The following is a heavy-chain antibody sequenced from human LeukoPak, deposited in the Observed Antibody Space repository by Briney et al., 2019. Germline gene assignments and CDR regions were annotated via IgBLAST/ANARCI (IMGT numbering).Heavy chain of an antibody. J-gene: IGHJ6*02. Sequence: WRCLTLSRAASGYSFCSYSMNCVCQAPGKGLEWVSYISSSSVTIYYPDSVECPFTISRDNAKNSLYLQMNSLRAEDTAVYYCARDLGNQGIRGMDVWGQGTTASVSS. CDR3: ARDLGNQGIRGMDV. D-gene: IGHD3-3*02. V-gene: IGHV3-48*01. CDR1: GYSFCSYS. CDR2: ISSSSVTI.